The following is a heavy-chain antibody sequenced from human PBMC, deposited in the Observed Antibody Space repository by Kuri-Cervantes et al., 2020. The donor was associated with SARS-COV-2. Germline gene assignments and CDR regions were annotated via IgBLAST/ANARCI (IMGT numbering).Heavy chain of an antibody. CDR3: AKFAERQLIYFQH. CDR1: GFTFSSYS. Sequence: GESLKISCAASGFTFSSYSMNWVRQAPGKGLEWVSSISSSSSYIYYADSVKGRFTISRDNAKNSLYLQMNSLRVEDTATYFCAKFAERQLIYFQHWGQGTVVTVSS. D-gene: IGHD3/OR15-3a*01. CDR2: ISSSSSYI. J-gene: IGHJ1*01. V-gene: IGHV3-21*04.